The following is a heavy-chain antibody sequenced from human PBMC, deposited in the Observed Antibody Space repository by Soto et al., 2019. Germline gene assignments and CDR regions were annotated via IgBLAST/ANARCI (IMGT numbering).Heavy chain of an antibody. J-gene: IGHJ3*01. CDR3: ARDRCRGGSCYRTYAFDL. D-gene: IGHD2-15*01. CDR2: ISGSSTYI. V-gene: IGHV3-21*06. Sequence: GGSLRLSCAGSGFILSNYTMNWVRQAPGKXLEWVSSISGSSTYIYYADSVKGRFTISRDNAKNSLSLEMNSLRVEDTAVYFCARDRCRGGSCYRTYAFDLWGRGTLVTVSS. CDR1: GFILSNYT.